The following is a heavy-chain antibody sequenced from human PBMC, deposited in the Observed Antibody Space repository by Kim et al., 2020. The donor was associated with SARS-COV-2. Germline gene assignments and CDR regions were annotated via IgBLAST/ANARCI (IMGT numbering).Heavy chain of an antibody. J-gene: IGHJ4*02. D-gene: IGHD6-13*01. V-gene: IGHV3-64D*09. Sequence: GGSLRLSCSASGFTFSSYAMHWVRQAPGKGLEYVSAISSNGGSTYYADSVKGRFTISRDNSKNTLYLQLSSLRAEDTAVYYCVKGLRKAAGTFDYWGQGTLVTVSS. CDR1: GFTFSSYA. CDR2: ISSNGGST. CDR3: VKGLRKAAGTFDY.